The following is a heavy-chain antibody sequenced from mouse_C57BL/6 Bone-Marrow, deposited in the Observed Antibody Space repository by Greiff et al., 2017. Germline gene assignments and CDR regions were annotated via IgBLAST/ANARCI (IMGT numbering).Heavy chain of an antibody. CDR1: GFTFSSYG. CDR2: ISSGGSYT. CDR3: ARQGTAQAY. Sequence: EVHLVESGGDLVKPGGSLKLSCAASGFTFSSYGMSWVRQTPDKRLEWVATISSGGSYTYYPASVKGRFTISRDNAKNTLYLQRSSLKSEDTAMYYCARQGTAQAYWGQGTLVTVSA. D-gene: IGHD3-2*02. V-gene: IGHV5-6*01. J-gene: IGHJ3*01.